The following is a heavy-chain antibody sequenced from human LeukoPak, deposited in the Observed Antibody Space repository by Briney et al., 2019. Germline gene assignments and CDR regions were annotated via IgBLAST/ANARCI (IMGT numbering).Heavy chain of an antibody. D-gene: IGHD3-10*01. CDR1: GGTFSSYA. CDR2: IIPIFGTA. J-gene: IGHJ4*02. Sequence: GSSVKVSCKASGGTFSSYAISWVRQAPGQGLEWMGGIIPIFGTANYAQKFQGRVTITADKSTSTAYMELSSLTSDDTAVYYCARGIRGARYFDYWGQGTLVTVSS. V-gene: IGHV1-69*06. CDR3: ARGIRGARYFDY.